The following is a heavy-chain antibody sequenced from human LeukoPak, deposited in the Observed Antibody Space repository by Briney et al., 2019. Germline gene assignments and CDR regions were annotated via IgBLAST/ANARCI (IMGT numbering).Heavy chain of an antibody. Sequence: GGSLRLSCAASGFTFSSYEMNWVRQAPGKGLEWVSYISSSGSTIYYADSVKGRFTISRDNAENSLYLQMNSLRAEDTAVYYCARDCGGGSCYGPYDAFDIWGQGTMVTVSS. D-gene: IGHD2-15*01. J-gene: IGHJ3*02. CDR3: ARDCGGGSCYGPYDAFDI. CDR2: ISSSGSTI. CDR1: GFTFSSYE. V-gene: IGHV3-48*03.